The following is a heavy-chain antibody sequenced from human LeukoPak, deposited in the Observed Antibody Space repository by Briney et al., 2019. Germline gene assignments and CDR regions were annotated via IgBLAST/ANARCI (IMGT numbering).Heavy chain of an antibody. J-gene: IGHJ4*02. CDR2: INHSGST. CDR3: ARGPLIDY. Sequence: PSETLSLTCAVYGGSLSGYYWSWIRQPPGKGLEWIGEINHSGSTNYNPSLESRVTISVDTSKNQFSLKLSSVTAADTAVYYCARGPLIDYWGQGTLVTVSS. V-gene: IGHV4-34*01. CDR1: GGSLSGYY.